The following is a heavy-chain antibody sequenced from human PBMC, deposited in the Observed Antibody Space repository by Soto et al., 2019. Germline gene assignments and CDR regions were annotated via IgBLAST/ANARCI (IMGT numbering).Heavy chain of an antibody. CDR3: TTTPPITISGVVMHGEYSYGMDV. V-gene: IGHV3-15*01. CDR1: GCTFSNAW. Sequence: GSLRGACSAPGCTFSNAWMSWVRQAAGKGLEGVGLIKSKTDGGTTDYAAPVKGRFTISRDDSKNTLYLQMNSLKTEDTAVYYCTTTPPITISGVVMHGEYSYGMDVWGQGTTVTVSS. D-gene: IGHD3-3*01. J-gene: IGHJ6*02. CDR2: IKSKTDGGTT.